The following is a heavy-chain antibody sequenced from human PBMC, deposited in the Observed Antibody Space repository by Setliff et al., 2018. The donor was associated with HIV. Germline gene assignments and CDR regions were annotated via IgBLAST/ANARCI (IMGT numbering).Heavy chain of an antibody. Sequence: SVKVSCKASGGTFSSYTISWVRQAPGQGLEWMGGIIPIFGTANYAQKFQGRVTITTDESTSTAYMELSSLRSEDTAVYYCAISIPPDAFDIWGQGTMVTVSS. CDR1: GGTFSSYT. V-gene: IGHV1-69*05. CDR3: AISIPPDAFDI. J-gene: IGHJ3*02. CDR2: IIPIFGTA.